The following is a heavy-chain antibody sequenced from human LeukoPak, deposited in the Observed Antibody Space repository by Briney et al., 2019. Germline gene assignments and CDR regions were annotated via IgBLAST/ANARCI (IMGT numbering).Heavy chain of an antibody. CDR3: AKVGGGMAPI. D-gene: IGHD4-23*01. CDR1: GFTFSSYA. V-gene: IGHV3-30*04. J-gene: IGHJ3*02. Sequence: PGGSLRLSCAASGFTFSSYAMHWVRQAPGKGLEWVAVISYDGSNKYYADSVKGRFTISRDNSKNTLYLQMNSLRAEDTAVYYCAKVGGGMAPIWGQGTMVTVSP. CDR2: ISYDGSNK.